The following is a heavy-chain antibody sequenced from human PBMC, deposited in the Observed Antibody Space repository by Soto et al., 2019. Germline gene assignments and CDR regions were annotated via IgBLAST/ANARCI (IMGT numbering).Heavy chain of an antibody. V-gene: IGHV1-2*04. CDR3: ARGYGSGSYYNAHYYYYMDV. D-gene: IGHD3-10*01. Sequence: ASVKVSCKASGYTFTGYYMHWVRQAPGQGLEWLGWINLNSGGTNYAQNFQGWVTMTRDTSISTAYMELSRLSSDDTAVYYCARGYGSGSYYNAHYYYYMDVWGKGTTVTVSS. J-gene: IGHJ6*03. CDR2: INLNSGGT. CDR1: GYTFTGYY.